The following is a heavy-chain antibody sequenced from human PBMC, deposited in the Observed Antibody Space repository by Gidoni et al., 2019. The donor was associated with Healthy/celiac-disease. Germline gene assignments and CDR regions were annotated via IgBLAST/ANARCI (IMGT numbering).Heavy chain of an antibody. V-gene: IGHV3-30*18. J-gene: IGHJ4*02. D-gene: IGHD1-26*01. CDR2: ISYDGSNK. CDR3: AKISGSYDYFDY. Sequence: QVQLVEAGGGVVQPGRSLRLSCAASGFTFSSYGMPWVRQAPGKGLGWVAVISYDGSNKYYADSVKGRFTISRDNSKNTLYLQMNSLRAEDTAVYYCAKISGSYDYFDYWGQGTLVTVSS. CDR1: GFTFSSYG.